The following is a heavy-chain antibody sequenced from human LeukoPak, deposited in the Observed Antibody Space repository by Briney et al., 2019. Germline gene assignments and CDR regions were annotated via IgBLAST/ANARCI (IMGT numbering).Heavy chain of an antibody. J-gene: IGHJ4*02. CDR2: IYPGDSDT. V-gene: IGHV5-51*01. CDR1: GYSFTSYW. CDR3: ARLDCSGGSCYSSFDY. Sequence: GASLKISCKGSGYSFTSYWIGWVRQMPGKGLEWMGIIYPGDSDTRYSPPFQGQVTISADKSISTAYLQWSSLKASDTAMYYCARLDCSGGSCYSSFDYWGQGTLVTVSS. D-gene: IGHD2-15*01.